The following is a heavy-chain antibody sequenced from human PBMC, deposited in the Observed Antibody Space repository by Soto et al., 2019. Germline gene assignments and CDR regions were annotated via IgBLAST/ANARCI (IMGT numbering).Heavy chain of an antibody. Sequence: GESLKISGKASGYSFTSYWIGWVRQMPGQGLEWMGIIYGDDSDTKYSPSFQGQVTISADKSISTAYLQWSSPKASDTATYYCARRLTIEFLDVWGQGTRITVSS. V-gene: IGHV5-51*01. CDR3: ARRLTIEFLDV. CDR1: GYSFTSYW. CDR2: IYGDDSDT. J-gene: IGHJ6*02. D-gene: IGHD3-3*01.